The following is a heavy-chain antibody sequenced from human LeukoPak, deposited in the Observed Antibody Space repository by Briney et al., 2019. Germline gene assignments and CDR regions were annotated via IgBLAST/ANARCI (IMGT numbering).Heavy chain of an antibody. CDR3: ARDRYDSSGYYSRILDY. Sequence: SVKVSCKASGGTFSSYAISWVRQAPGQGLEWMGGIIPIFGTANYAQKFQGRVTITADESTSTAYMELSSLRPEDTAVYYCARDRYDSSGYYSRILDYWGQGTLVTVSS. D-gene: IGHD3-22*01. CDR1: GGTFSSYA. J-gene: IGHJ4*02. V-gene: IGHV1-69*13. CDR2: IIPIFGTA.